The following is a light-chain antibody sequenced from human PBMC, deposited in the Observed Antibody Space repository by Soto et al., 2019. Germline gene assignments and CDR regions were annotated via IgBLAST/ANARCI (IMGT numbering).Light chain of an antibody. CDR2: AAS. CDR1: QNISNR. J-gene: IGKJ3*01. Sequence: QMPPCATSLSASVGYRVAITCQASQNISNRLNWYYQKPGKAPKLLIFAASSLERGVPSRFSGSRSGTHFTLTISSLQPEDTATYYCQQYYNRPPTFGPGTKVDIK. CDR3: QQYYNRPPT. V-gene: IGKV1-33*01.